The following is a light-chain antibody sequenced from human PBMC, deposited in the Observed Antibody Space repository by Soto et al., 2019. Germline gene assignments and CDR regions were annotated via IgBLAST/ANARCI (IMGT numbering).Light chain of an antibody. V-gene: IGKV1-17*01. Sequence: DIQMTQSPSSLSASVGDRVTITCRASQDITNDLSWYKQKPGQAPKRLIYAASALQSGVPSRFSGDGSGTEFTLTISSLQSEDFATYYCLQHCWYPWTFGQGTKVDLK. CDR3: LQHCWYPWT. CDR1: QDITND. CDR2: AAS. J-gene: IGKJ1*01.